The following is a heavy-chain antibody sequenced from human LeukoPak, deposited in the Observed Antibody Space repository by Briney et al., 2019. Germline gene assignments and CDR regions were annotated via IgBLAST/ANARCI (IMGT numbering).Heavy chain of an antibody. CDR1: GGTFSSYA. D-gene: IGHD3-22*01. J-gene: IGHJ4*02. Sequence: GSSVKVSCKASGGTFSSYAISWVRQAPGQGLEWMGRIIPILGIANYAQKFQGRVTITADKSTSTAYMELSSLRSEDTAVYYCARDHRYYDSSGYSTEWGQGTLVTVSS. CDR3: ARDHRYYDSSGYSTE. CDR2: IIPILGIA. V-gene: IGHV1-69*04.